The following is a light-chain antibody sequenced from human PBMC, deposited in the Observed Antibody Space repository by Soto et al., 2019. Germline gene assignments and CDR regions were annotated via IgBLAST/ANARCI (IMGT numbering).Light chain of an antibody. CDR2: EAS. CDR1: QSISSW. V-gene: IGKV1-5*03. Sequence: DIQMTQSPSTLSASLGDRVTITCRASQSISSWLAWYQQKPGKAPKLLIYEASSLESGVPSRFGGSGSGTEFTLTISSLQPDDFATYYCQHYNSYSEAFGQGTKVDIK. J-gene: IGKJ1*01. CDR3: QHYNSYSEA.